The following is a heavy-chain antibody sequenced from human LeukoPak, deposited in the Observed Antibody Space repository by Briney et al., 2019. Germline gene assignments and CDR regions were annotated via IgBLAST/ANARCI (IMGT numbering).Heavy chain of an antibody. D-gene: IGHD1-14*01. CDR2: IYHDGSI. V-gene: IGHV4-28*05. Sequence: SEALSLTCAVSGYSISSSNWWGWIRQPPGKGLEWIGYIYHDGSIYYNPSLRGRLAMSVDTSKNQFSLRLNSVTAVDTAVYFCARKPDSKNWFDPWGQGTLVIVSS. CDR1: GYSISSSNW. J-gene: IGHJ5*02. CDR3: ARKPDSKNWFDP.